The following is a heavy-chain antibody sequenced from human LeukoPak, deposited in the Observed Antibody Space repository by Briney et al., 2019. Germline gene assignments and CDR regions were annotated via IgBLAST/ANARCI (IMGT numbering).Heavy chain of an antibody. J-gene: IGHJ4*02. V-gene: IGHV4-4*07. D-gene: IGHD2-21*02. CDR3: AREAYCSGDCYSAGYYFDY. CDR1: GGSISSYY. CDR2: IYTSGST. Sequence: SETLSLTCTVSGGSISSYYWSWIRQPAGKGLEWIGRIYTSGSTNYNPSLKSRVTMSVDTSKNQFSLKLSSVTAADTAVYYCAREAYCSGDCYSAGYYFDYWGQGTLVTVSS.